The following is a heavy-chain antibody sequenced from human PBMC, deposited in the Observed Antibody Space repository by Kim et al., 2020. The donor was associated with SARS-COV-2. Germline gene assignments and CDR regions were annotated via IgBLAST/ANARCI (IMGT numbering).Heavy chain of an antibody. D-gene: IGHD6-19*01. CDR1: GFTFTGHA. J-gene: IGHJ4*02. Sequence: GGSLRLSCTTSGFTFTGHAMSWVRQAPGKGLELVSSIDGSDGTTYYVDSVRGRFTISRDDSKNTLYLQMSALRGDDTADYYCMKGGWGWIWDHWGQGTLV. V-gene: IGHV3-23*01. CDR2: IDGSDGTT. CDR3: MKGGWGWIWDH.